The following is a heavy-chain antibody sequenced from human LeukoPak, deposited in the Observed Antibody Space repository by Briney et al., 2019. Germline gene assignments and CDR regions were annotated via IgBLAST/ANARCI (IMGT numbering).Heavy chain of an antibody. CDR1: GFTFSSAW. CDR2: INSDGSST. J-gene: IGHJ6*02. V-gene: IGHV3-74*01. D-gene: IGHD2-21*01. Sequence: GGSLRLSCAASGFTFSSAWMHWVRQTPGKGLVWVSRINSDGSSTNYADSVKGRFTISRDNAKNMVNLQMNSLRAEDTAIYYCTIDYSYAMAVWGQGTTVTVSS. CDR3: TIDYSYAMAV.